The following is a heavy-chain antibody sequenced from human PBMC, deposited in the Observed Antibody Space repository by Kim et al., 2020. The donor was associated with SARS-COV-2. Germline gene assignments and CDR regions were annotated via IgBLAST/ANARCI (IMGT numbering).Heavy chain of an antibody. D-gene: IGHD3-3*01. V-gene: IGHV3-21*01. J-gene: IGHJ5*02. CDR2: ISSSSSYI. Sequence: GGSLRLSCAASGFTFSSYSMNWVRQAPGKGLEWVSSISSSSSYIYYADSVKGRFTISRDNAKNSLYLQMNSLRAEDTAVYYCARDAGGEWLLYNWFDPWGQGTLVTVSS. CDR1: GFTFSSYS. CDR3: ARDAGGEWLLYNWFDP.